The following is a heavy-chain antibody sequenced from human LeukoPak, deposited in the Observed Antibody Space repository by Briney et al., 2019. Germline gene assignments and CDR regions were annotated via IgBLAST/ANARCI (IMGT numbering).Heavy chain of an antibody. CDR2: IRYDGSNK. CDR1: GFTFSSYG. D-gene: IGHD3-10*01. J-gene: IGHJ4*02. Sequence: GGSLRLSCAASGFTFSSYGMHWVRQAPGKGLEWVAFIRYDGSNKYYADSVKGRFTISRDNSKNTLYLQMNSLRAEDTAVYYCAKGDSSTLDRGVISPRGMDFWGQGTLVTVSS. V-gene: IGHV3-30*02. CDR3: AKGDSSTLDRGVISPRGMDF.